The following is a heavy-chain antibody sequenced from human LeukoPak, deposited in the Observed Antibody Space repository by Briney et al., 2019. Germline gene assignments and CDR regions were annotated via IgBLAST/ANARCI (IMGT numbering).Heavy chain of an antibody. CDR3: ASTMVRGVQFDY. CDR1: GFTFRRYS. D-gene: IGHD3-10*01. CDR2: ISSSSTYI. V-gene: IGHV3-21*01. Sequence: GGSLRLSCAASGFTFRRYSLRWLRRAPGRGLEGFSAISSSSTYIYHADSVKGRFTISRDNAKNSLYLQMNSLRGEDTAVYHCASTMVRGVQFDYWGQGTLVTVSS. J-gene: IGHJ4*02.